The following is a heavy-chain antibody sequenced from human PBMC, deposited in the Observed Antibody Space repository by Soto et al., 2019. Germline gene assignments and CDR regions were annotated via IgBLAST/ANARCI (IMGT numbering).Heavy chain of an antibody. CDR3: AKDLFHTSGQRFFFES. Sequence: PGGSLRLSCAASGFTFSTYAMTWVRQAPGRGLEWVSTILHDETPFYTDSVKGRFTISRDNVRGTLYLQMNGLRVEDAALYFCAKDLFHTSGQRFFFESCGPGSVLTVYS. J-gene: IGHJ4*02. CDR1: GFTFSTYA. CDR2: ILHDETP. V-gene: IGHV3-23*01. D-gene: IGHD2-21*01.